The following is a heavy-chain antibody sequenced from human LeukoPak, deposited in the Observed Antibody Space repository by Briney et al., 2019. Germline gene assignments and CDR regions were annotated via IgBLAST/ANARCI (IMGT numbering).Heavy chain of an antibody. J-gene: IGHJ4*02. D-gene: IGHD1-26*01. CDR1: GFTFSSYA. V-gene: IGHV3-30*04. Sequence: GGSLRLSCAASGFTFSSYAMHGVRQAPGKGLEWVAVISYDGSNKYYADSVKGRFTISRDNSKNTLYLQMNSLRAEDTAVYYCARDPGIVGAHFDYWGQGTLVTVSS. CDR3: ARDPGIVGAHFDY. CDR2: ISYDGSNK.